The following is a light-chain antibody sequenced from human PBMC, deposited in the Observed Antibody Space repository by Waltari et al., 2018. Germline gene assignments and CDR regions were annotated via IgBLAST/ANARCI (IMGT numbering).Light chain of an antibody. CDR1: ALSKQY. J-gene: IGLJ2*01. CDR2: KDT. Sequence: SFELTQPPSLSVSPGQTARITCSGDALSKQYAHWHQQRPGLAPVVVIYKDTERPSGIPERFFGSSSGTTVTLTISGVQAEDEADYYCQSADSSGSVVFGGGTKLTVL. V-gene: IGLV3-25*03. CDR3: QSADSSGSVV.